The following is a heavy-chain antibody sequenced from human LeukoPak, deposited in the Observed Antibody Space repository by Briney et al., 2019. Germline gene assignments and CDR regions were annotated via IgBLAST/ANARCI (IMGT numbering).Heavy chain of an antibody. V-gene: IGHV3-7*03. D-gene: IGHD3-3*01. CDR1: GLTFSNYW. Sequence: GGSLRLSCVVSGLTFSNYWMIWVRQAPGKGLESVAIVNEDGSAKYYLDSVKGRFTISRDNARNSLYLEMNSLRAEDTAVYYCAKGDGDFWSGYYTPYYFDYWGQGTLVTVSS. CDR3: AKGDGDFWSGYYTPYYFDY. CDR2: VNEDGSAK. J-gene: IGHJ4*02.